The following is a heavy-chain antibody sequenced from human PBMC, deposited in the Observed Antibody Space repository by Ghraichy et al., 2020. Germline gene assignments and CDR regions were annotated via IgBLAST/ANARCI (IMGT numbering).Heavy chain of an antibody. Sequence: SETLSLTCAVYGGSFSGYYWSWIRQPPGKGLEWIGEINHSGSTNYNPSLKSRVTISVDTSKNQFSLKLSSVTAADTAVYYCARQVVVRGVIRPYYYYYYGMDVWGQGTTVTVSS. CDR3: ARQVVVRGVIRPYYYYYYGMDV. D-gene: IGHD3-10*01. J-gene: IGHJ6*02. CDR2: INHSGST. V-gene: IGHV4-34*01. CDR1: GGSFSGYY.